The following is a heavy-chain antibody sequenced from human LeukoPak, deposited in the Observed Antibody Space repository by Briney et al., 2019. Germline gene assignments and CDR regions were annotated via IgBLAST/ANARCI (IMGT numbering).Heavy chain of an antibody. Sequence: SETLSLTCTVSGGSISSYYWSWIRQPPGKGLEWIGYIYYSGSTNYNPSLKSRVTISVDTSKNQFSLKLSSVTAADTAVYYCARLTGDEVYFDYWGQGTLVTVSS. CDR3: ARLTGDEVYFDY. D-gene: IGHD7-27*01. V-gene: IGHV4-59*08. CDR1: GGSISSYY. CDR2: IYYSGST. J-gene: IGHJ4*02.